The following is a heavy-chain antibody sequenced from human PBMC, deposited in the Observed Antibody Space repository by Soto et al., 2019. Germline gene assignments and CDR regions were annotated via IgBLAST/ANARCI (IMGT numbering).Heavy chain of an antibody. CDR2: FHYSGRT. D-gene: IGHD2-2*01. CDR1: GGSISSGPYS. Sequence: SETLSLACSVSGGSISSGPYSWGWIRQPPGKGLEWIGTFHYSGRTYYSPSLESRVTISVDTSKNQFSLKVSSVTAADTAVFYCARLAGYCSGTSCSGYYGMDVWGQGTTLTVS. V-gene: IGHV4-39*01. J-gene: IGHJ6*02. CDR3: ARLAGYCSGTSCSGYYGMDV.